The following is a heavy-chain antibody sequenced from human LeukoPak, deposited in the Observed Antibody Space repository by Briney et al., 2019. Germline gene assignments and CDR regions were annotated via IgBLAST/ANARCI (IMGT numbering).Heavy chain of an antibody. CDR1: GFTFSSYA. Sequence: PGGSLRLSCAASGFTFSSYAMSWVRQAPGKGLEWVSAISGSGGSTYYADSVKGRFTISRDNSKNTLNLQMNSLRAEDTAVYHCAKGSYGSGSYYNLGFDYWGQGTLVTVSS. CDR2: ISGSGGST. CDR3: AKGSYGSGSYYNLGFDY. D-gene: IGHD3-10*01. J-gene: IGHJ4*02. V-gene: IGHV3-23*01.